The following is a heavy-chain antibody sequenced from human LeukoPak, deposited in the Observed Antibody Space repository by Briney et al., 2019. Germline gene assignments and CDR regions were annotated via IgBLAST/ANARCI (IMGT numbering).Heavy chain of an antibody. D-gene: IGHD3-10*02. J-gene: IGHJ5*02. Sequence: SETLFLTCAVSGGSINDYYWTWIRQAPGKGLEWIGYISNSGTTDYNPSLKSRVTMSVDTSQNEFSLKLTSVTAADTAMYYCARVVRGALTPNCFDPWGQGTLVTVSS. CDR3: ARVVRGALTPNCFDP. V-gene: IGHV4-59*01. CDR2: ISNSGTT. CDR1: GGSINDYY.